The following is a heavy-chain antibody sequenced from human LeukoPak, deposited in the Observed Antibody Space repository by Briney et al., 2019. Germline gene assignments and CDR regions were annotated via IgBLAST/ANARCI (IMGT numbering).Heavy chain of an antibody. CDR1: GFTFSSYW. J-gene: IGHJ4*02. CDR3: ARVQWELRGVGSYFEY. CDR2: IKQDGSEK. D-gene: IGHD1-26*01. V-gene: IGHV3-7*01. Sequence: GGSLRLSCVVSGFTFSSYWMSWVRQAPGKGLEWVANIKQDGSEKYYVDSVKGRFTMSGDNAKNSLYLQMNSLRAEDTAVYYCARVQWELRGVGSYFEYWGQGALVTVSS.